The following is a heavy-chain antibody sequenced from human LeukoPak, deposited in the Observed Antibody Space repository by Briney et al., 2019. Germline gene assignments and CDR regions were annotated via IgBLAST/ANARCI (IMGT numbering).Heavy chain of an antibody. J-gene: IGHJ4*02. CDR2: ISYDGSNK. D-gene: IGHD1-26*01. CDR3: VRSGRYFDY. Sequence: GGSLRLSCAASGFTFSNYGMHWVRQAPGKGLEWVAVISYDGSNKYYADSVKGRFTISRDNSKNTLYLQMNSLRPEDTAVYYCVRSGRYFDYWGQGTLVTVSS. V-gene: IGHV3-30*03. CDR1: GFTFSNYG.